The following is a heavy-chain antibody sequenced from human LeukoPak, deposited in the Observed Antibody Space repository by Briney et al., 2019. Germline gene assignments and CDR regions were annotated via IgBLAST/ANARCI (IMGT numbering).Heavy chain of an antibody. D-gene: IGHD1-26*01. J-gene: IGHJ4*02. CDR3: ARYSGSYFSGFDY. CDR2: IYYSGST. V-gene: IGHV4-59*01. CDR1: GGSISSYY. Sequence: SETLSLTCTVSGGSISSYYWSWIRQPPGKGLEWIGYIYYSGSTNYNPSLKSRVTISVDTSKNQFSLKLSSVTAADTAVYYCARYSGSYFSGFDYWGQGTLVTVSS.